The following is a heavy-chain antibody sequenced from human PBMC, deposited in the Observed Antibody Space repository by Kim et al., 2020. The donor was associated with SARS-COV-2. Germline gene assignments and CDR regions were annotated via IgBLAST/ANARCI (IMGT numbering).Heavy chain of an antibody. J-gene: IGHJ6*02. CDR1: GGTFSSYA. CDR2: IIPIFGTA. D-gene: IGHD5-18*01. V-gene: IGHV1-69*13. CDR3: ARGKEYSYGYKGSYYYGMDL. Sequence: SVKVSCKASGGTFSSYAISWVRQAPGQGLEWMGGIIPIFGTANYAQKFQGRVTSTADESTSTAYMELSSLRSEDTAVYYCARGKEYSYGYKGSYYYGMDLWGQGTTVTVSS.